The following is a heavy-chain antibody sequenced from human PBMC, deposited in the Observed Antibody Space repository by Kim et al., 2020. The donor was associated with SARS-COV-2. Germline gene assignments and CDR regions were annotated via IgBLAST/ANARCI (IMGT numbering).Heavy chain of an antibody. CDR2: IYYSGST. CDR1: GGSISSGDYY. Sequence: SETLSLTCTVSGGSISSGDYYWSWIRQPPGKGLEWIGYIYYSGSTYYNPSLKSRVTISVDTSKNQFSLKLSSVTAADTAVYYCARSYDFWSGYYPDDAFDIWGQGTMVTVSS. J-gene: IGHJ3*02. V-gene: IGHV4-30-4*01. D-gene: IGHD3-3*01. CDR3: ARSYDFWSGYYPDDAFDI.